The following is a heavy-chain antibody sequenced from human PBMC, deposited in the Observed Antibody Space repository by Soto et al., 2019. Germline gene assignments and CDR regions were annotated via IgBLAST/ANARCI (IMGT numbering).Heavy chain of an antibody. CDR2: IRGNSNII. V-gene: IGHV3-9*01. D-gene: IGHD2-15*01. CDR1: GFTFDDYA. J-gene: IGHJ4*02. CDR3: AKGCGDGFCSVGRCYCDY. Sequence: EVQLVESGGGLVQPGRSLSLSCAASGFTFDDYAMHWVRRGPGKGLEWVSSIRGNSNIIGYADSVKGRFTVSRDNATNTMYLEMNSLRAEDTALYYCAKGCGDGFCSVGRCYCDYLGQGTLVTVSS.